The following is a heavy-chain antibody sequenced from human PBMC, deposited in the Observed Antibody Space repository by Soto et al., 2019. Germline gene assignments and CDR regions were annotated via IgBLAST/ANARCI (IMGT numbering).Heavy chain of an antibody. J-gene: IGHJ5*02. CDR3: ARDGSNWNDNAWFDP. D-gene: IGHD1-20*01. Sequence: NPSETLSLTCTVSGGSISSYYWSWIRQPPGKGLEWIGYIYYSGSTNYNPSLKSRVTISVDTSKNQFSLKLSSVTAADTAVYYCARDGSNWNDNAWFDPWGQGTLVTVSS. CDR2: IYYSGST. V-gene: IGHV4-59*01. CDR1: GGSISSYY.